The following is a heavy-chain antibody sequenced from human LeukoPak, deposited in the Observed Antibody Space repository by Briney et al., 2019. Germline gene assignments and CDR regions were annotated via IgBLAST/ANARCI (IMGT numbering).Heavy chain of an antibody. CDR1: GYTFTGYY. D-gene: IGHD3-10*01. CDR2: INAGNGNT. J-gene: IGHJ4*02. V-gene: IGHV1-3*01. Sequence: ASVKVSCKASGYTFTGYYMHWVRQAPGQRLEWMGWINAGNGNTKYSQKFQGRVTITRDTSASTAYMELSSLRSEDTAVYYCARGPLWFGEFLDYWGQGTLVTVSS. CDR3: ARGPLWFGEFLDY.